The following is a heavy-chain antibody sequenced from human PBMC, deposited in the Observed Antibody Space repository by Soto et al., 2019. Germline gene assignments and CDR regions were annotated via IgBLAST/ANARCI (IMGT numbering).Heavy chain of an antibody. CDR3: AKPPWNDRVSYYGMDV. V-gene: IGHV3-23*01. CDR2: ISGSGGST. D-gene: IGHD1-1*01. Sequence: GGSLRLSCAASGFTFSSYAMSWVRQAPGKGLEWVSAISGSGGSTYYADSVKGRFTISRDNSKNTLYLQMNSLRAEDTAVYYCAKPPWNDRVSYYGMDVWGQGTTVTVSS. CDR1: GFTFSSYA. J-gene: IGHJ6*02.